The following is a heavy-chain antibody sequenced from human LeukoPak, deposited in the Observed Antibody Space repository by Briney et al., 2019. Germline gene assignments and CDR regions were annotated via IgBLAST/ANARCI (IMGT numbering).Heavy chain of an antibody. D-gene: IGHD3-22*01. Sequence: ASVKVSCKASGYTFTDYYMHWVRQAPGQGLEWMGIINPSGGSTSYAQKFQGRVTMTRDTSTSTVYMELSSLRSEDTAVYYCARHASHYYDSSGYYLDAFDIWAQGTMVTVSS. CDR1: GYTFTDYY. J-gene: IGHJ3*02. CDR2: INPSGGST. V-gene: IGHV1-46*01. CDR3: ARHASHYYDSSGYYLDAFDI.